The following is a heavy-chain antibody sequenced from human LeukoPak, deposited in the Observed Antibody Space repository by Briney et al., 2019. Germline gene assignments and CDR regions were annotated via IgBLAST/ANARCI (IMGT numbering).Heavy chain of an antibody. CDR3: ARGQTPLMVYAIRHWFDP. V-gene: IGHV4-39*01. CDR1: GGSISSSSYY. J-gene: IGHJ5*02. Sequence: SETLSLTCTVSGGSISSSSYYWGWIRQPPGKGLEWIGSIYYSGSTYYNPSLKSRVTISVDTSKNQFSLKLSSVTAADTAVYYCARGQTPLMVYAIRHWFDPWGQGTLVTVSS. D-gene: IGHD2-8*01. CDR2: IYYSGST.